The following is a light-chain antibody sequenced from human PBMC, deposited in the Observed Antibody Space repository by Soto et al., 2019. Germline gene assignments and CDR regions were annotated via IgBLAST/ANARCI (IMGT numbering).Light chain of an antibody. CDR2: EGS. CDR1: SSDVGSYNL. V-gene: IGLV2-23*01. J-gene: IGLJ2*01. CDR3: CSYARSTSVV. Sequence: ALTQPASVSGSPGQSITISCTGTSSDVGSYNLVSWYQHHPGKAPKLMIYEGSKRPSGVSTRFSGSNSGNTASLTISGLQTEDEADYYCCSYARSTSVVFGGGTKLTVL.